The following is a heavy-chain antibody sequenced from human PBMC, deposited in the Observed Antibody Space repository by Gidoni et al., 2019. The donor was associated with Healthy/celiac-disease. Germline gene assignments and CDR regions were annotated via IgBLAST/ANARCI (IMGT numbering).Heavy chain of an antibody. CDR3: TTWHFWSGYYYYYYGMDV. Sequence: EVQLVESGGGLVKPGGSLRLSCAASGFTFSNAWLSWVSQAPGKGLEWVGRIKSKTDGGTTDYAAPVKGRFTISRDDSKNTLYLQMNSLKTEDTTVYYCTTWHFWSGYYYYYYGMDVWGQGTTVTVSS. CDR2: IKSKTDGGTT. D-gene: IGHD3-3*02. V-gene: IGHV3-15*01. J-gene: IGHJ6*02. CDR1: GFTFSNAW.